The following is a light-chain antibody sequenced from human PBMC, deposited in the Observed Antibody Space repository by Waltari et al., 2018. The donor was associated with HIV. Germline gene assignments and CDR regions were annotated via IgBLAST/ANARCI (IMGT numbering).Light chain of an antibody. CDR3: QQYGSSPFT. J-gene: IGKJ3*01. V-gene: IGKV3-20*01. CDR2: AVS. Sequence: EIVLTQSPGTLSLSPGERATLSCRASQSVTSNSLAWYQQKPGQAPRLLIYAVSSRATVIPDRFSGGGSGTDFTLTISRLEPEDFAVYYCQQYGSSPFTFGPGTKVDVK. CDR1: QSVTSNS.